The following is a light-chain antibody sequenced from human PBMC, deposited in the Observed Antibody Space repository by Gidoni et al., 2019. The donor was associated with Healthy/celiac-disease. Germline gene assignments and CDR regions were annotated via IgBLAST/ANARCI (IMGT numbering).Light chain of an antibody. CDR1: QDISNC. J-gene: IGKJ3*01. V-gene: IGKV1-33*01. Sequence: DIQLTQSPSSLSASVGDRVTITYQASQDISNCLNWYQQKPGNAPKLLIYDASNLETGVPARFSGSGSGTDFTFTISSLQPEDIATYYCQQYDNLPLTFGPGTKVDIK. CDR3: QQYDNLPLT. CDR2: DAS.